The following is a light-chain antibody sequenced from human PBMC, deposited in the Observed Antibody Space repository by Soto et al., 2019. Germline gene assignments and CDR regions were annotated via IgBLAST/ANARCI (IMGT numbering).Light chain of an antibody. CDR3: QQHNSWPPGET. V-gene: IGKV3-15*01. Sequence: EIVMTQSPATLSVSPGERATLSCRASQSVSSNLAWYQQKPGQAPRLLIYGASTRATGIPARFSGSGSGTEFTLTISSLQSEDFAVYYCQQHNSWPPGETFGQGTKVEIK. CDR1: QSVSSN. CDR2: GAS. J-gene: IGKJ1*01.